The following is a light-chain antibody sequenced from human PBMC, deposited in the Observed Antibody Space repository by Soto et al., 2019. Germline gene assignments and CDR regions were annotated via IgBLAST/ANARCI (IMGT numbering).Light chain of an antibody. CDR3: GSWDSSLSADV. Sequence: QSVLTQPPSVSAAPGQRVTISCSGSSSNIGGNSVSWYQQLPGTAPKLLIYDDDKRPSGIPDRFSGSKSGTSATLGITGFRTGDEADYNCGSWDSSLSADVFGTGTKVTVL. CDR1: SSNIGGNS. V-gene: IGLV1-51*01. J-gene: IGLJ1*01. CDR2: DDD.